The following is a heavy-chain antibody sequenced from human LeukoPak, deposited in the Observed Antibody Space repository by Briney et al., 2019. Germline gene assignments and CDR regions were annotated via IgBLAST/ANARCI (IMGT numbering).Heavy chain of an antibody. J-gene: IGHJ4*02. CDR2: IYHSGST. CDR1: GGSISSSNW. Sequence: SETLSLTCAVSGGSISSSNWWSWVRQPPGKGLEWIGEIYHSGSTNYNPSLKSRVTISVDKSKNQFSLKLSSVTAADTAVYYCARLTYSSSSPYFDYWGQGTLVTVSS. CDR3: ARLTYSSSSPYFDY. D-gene: IGHD6-6*01. V-gene: IGHV4-4*02.